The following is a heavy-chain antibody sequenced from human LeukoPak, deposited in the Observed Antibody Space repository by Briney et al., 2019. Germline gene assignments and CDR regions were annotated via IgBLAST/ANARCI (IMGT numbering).Heavy chain of an antibody. CDR1: GFTFSRYG. J-gene: IGHJ4*02. CDR3: ARGLTGGDPV. Sequence: SGGSLRLSCAASGFTFSRYGMHWVRQAPGKGLEGVAVISYDGSNKYYEDSVKGRFTISRDNSKNTLYLQMNSLRAEDTAVYYCARGLTGGDPVWGQGTLVTVSS. CDR2: ISYDGSNK. D-gene: IGHD7-27*01. V-gene: IGHV3-30*03.